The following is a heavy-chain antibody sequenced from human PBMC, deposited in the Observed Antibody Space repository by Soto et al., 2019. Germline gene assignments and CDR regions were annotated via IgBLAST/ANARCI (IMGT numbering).Heavy chain of an antibody. Sequence: GSLRLSCAASGFTFSSYGMHWVRQAPGKGLEWVAVISYDGSNKYYADSVKGRFTISRDNSKNTLYLQMNSLRAEDTAVYYCAKDAYYDFWSGYRNPPHYYGMDVWGQGTTVTVSS. CDR3: AKDAYYDFWSGYRNPPHYYGMDV. CDR2: ISYDGSNK. V-gene: IGHV3-30*18. D-gene: IGHD3-3*01. J-gene: IGHJ6*02. CDR1: GFTFSSYG.